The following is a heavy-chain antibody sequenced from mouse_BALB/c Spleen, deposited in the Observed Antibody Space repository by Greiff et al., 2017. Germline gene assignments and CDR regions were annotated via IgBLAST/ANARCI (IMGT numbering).Heavy chain of an antibody. D-gene: IGHD1-1*01. CDR2: IYPGGGYT. CDR3: ANYGSSYDYAMDY. J-gene: IGHJ4*01. V-gene: IGHV1-63*02. CDR1: GYTFTNYW. Sequence: VQRVESGAELVRPGTSVKISCKASGYTFTNYWLGWVKQRPGHGLEWIGDIYPGGGYTNYNEKFKGKATLTADTSSSTAYMQLSSLTSEDSAVYFCANYGSSYDYAMDYWGQGTSVTVSS.